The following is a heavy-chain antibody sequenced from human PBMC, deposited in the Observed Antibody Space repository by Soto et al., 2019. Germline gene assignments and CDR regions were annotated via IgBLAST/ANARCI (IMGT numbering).Heavy chain of an antibody. Sequence: TVSDGKVGNLGDHRSWKRKTPGKGLEWIGYIYYSGSTNYNPSLKSRVTISVDTSKNQFSLKLSSVTAADTAVYYCAGKDYYDSSGYYPSPYYWGQGTLVTVSS. D-gene: IGHD3-22*01. CDR2: IYYSGST. V-gene: IGHV4-61*08. CDR1: DGKVGNLGDH. CDR3: AGKDYYDSSGYYPSPYY. J-gene: IGHJ4*02.